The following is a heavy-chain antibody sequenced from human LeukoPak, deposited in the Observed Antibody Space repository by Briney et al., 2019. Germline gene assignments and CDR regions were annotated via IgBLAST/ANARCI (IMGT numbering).Heavy chain of an antibody. CDR3: ARSVIGSSVFPFDY. CDR1: GGSIGSYY. J-gene: IGHJ4*02. D-gene: IGHD3-10*01. Sequence: SETLSLTCTVSGGSIGSYYWTWIRQPAGKGLEWIGHIYTSGSTTYNPSLKSRVTISVDKSKKQFSLKLSSVTAADTAIYYCARSVIGSSVFPFDYWGQETLVTVS. V-gene: IGHV4-4*07. CDR2: IYTSGST.